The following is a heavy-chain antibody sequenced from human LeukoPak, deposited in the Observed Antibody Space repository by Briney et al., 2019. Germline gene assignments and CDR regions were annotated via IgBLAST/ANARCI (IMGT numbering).Heavy chain of an antibody. CDR1: GFTFSSYG. J-gene: IGHJ4*02. CDR2: ISYDGSNK. Sequence: GGSLRLSCAASGFTFSSYGMHWVRQAPGKGLEWVAVISYDGSNKYYADSVKGRFTISRDNSKNTLYPQMNSLRAGDTAVYYCAKALCDDSSGYYNCPFDYWGQGTLVTVSS. CDR3: AKALCDDSSGYYNCPFDY. D-gene: IGHD3-22*01. V-gene: IGHV3-30*18.